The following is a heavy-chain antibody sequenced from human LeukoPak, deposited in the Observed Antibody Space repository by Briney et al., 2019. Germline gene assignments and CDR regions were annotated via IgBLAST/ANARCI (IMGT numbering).Heavy chain of an antibody. CDR3: AKESWSTDSGKGAFDI. CDR1: GFTFSSYG. J-gene: IGHJ3*02. Sequence: PGGSLRLSCAASGFTFSSYGIHWVRQAPGKGLEGVAFISYDATNKYFTDSVKGRFTISRDNSKKTLYLQMNSLRPEDTAVYYCAKESWSTDSGKGAFDIWGQGTMVTVSS. CDR2: ISYDATNK. V-gene: IGHV3-30*18. D-gene: IGHD3-10*01.